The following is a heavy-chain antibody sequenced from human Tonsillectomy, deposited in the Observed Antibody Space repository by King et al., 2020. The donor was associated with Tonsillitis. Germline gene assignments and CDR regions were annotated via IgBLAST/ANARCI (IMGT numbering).Heavy chain of an antibody. CDR2: ISACNGNT. CDR3: ARDRGKGLMGSGSYSDY. CDR1: GYTFTSYG. J-gene: IGHJ4*02. Sequence: VQLVQSGAEVKKPGASVKVSCKASGYTFTSYGISWVRQAPGQGLEWMGWISACNGNTNYAQKLQGRVTMTTETSTSTAYMELRSLRSDDTAVYYCARDRGKGLMGSGSYSDYWGQGTLVTVSS. V-gene: IGHV1-18*04. D-gene: IGHD3-10*01.